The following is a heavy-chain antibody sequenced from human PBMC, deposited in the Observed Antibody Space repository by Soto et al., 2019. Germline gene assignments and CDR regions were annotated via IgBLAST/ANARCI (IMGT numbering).Heavy chain of an antibody. J-gene: IGHJ5*02. Sequence: AVYGGSFSGYYWSWIRQPPGKGLEWIGEINHSGSTNYNPSLKSRVTISVGTSKNQFSLKLSSVTAADTAVYYCARGHRDSAALRPARWFDPWGQGTLVTVSS. D-gene: IGHD2-15*01. CDR1: GGSFSGYY. CDR2: INHSGST. V-gene: IGHV4-34*01. CDR3: ARGHRDSAALRPARWFDP.